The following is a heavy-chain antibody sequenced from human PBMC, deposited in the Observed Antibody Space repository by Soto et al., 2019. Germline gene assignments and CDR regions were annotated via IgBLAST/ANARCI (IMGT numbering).Heavy chain of an antibody. CDR3: ARERIQLSLGNYSFNGMDV. CDR1: GGTFRDYA. D-gene: IGHD3-16*01. CDR2: IVPRFGSP. J-gene: IGHJ6*02. Sequence: QVQLVQSGAEMRKPGSSLRVSGKASGGTFRDYAFSWVRQAPVQGLEWMGGIVPRFGSPNYAQKFGGRVTMTADTSSSTVYMALSTLTSADTAVYFCARERIQLSLGNYSFNGMDVCGQGT. V-gene: IGHV1-69*06.